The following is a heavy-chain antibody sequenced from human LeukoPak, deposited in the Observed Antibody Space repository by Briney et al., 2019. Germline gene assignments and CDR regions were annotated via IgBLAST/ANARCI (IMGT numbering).Heavy chain of an antibody. D-gene: IGHD3-3*01. CDR3: ARGDFWSGQQLDY. Sequence: WETLSLTCTVSGDSISTYYWAWIRQPPGKGLEWIGSIHYSGSTYYNPSLKSRVTISVDTSKNQFSLKLSSVTAADTAVYYCARGDFWSGQQLDYWGQGTLVTVSS. J-gene: IGHJ4*02. V-gene: IGHV4-39*01. CDR2: IHYSGST. CDR1: GDSISTYY.